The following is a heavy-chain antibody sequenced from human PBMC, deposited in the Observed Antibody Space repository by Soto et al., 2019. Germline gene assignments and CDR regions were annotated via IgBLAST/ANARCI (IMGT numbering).Heavy chain of an antibody. CDR1: GYTFTSYA. CDR2: INAGNGNT. Sequence: QVQLVQSGAEVKKPGASVKVSCKASGYTFTSYAMHWVRQAPGQRLEWMGWINAGNGNTKYSQKFQGRVTITRDTSASTAYMELSSLRSEDTAVYYCASGTDSYGYSYFDYWGPGTLVTVSS. D-gene: IGHD5-18*01. J-gene: IGHJ4*02. V-gene: IGHV1-3*01. CDR3: ASGTDSYGYSYFDY.